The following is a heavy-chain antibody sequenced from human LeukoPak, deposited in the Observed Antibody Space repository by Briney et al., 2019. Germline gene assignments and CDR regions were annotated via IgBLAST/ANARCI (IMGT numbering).Heavy chain of an antibody. J-gene: IGHJ4*02. Sequence: SETLSLTCAVYGGSFSGYYWSWIRQPPGKGLEWIGEINHSGSTNHNPSLKSRVTISVDTSKNQFSLKLSSVTAADTAVYYCATPRMVGATIEGFDYWGQGTLVTVSS. D-gene: IGHD1-26*01. V-gene: IGHV4-34*01. CDR1: GGSFSGYY. CDR3: ATPRMVGATIEGFDY. CDR2: INHSGST.